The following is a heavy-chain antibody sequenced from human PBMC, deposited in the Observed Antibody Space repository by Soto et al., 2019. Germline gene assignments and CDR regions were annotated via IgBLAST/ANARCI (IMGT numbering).Heavy chain of an antibody. CDR2: INAGNGNT. CDR1: GYTFTNYA. Sequence: QVQLVQSGAEEKKPGASVKVSCKASGYTFTNYAXXWVRQAPGERLEWMGWINAGNGNTXXSQKFQGRVTITRDTXXXXXXXXXXXXXXXXXXXXXXXGGFPLWFDPWGQGTLVTVSS. D-gene: IGHD1-26*01. J-gene: IGHJ5*02. V-gene: IGHV1-3*05. CDR3: XGGFPLWFDP.